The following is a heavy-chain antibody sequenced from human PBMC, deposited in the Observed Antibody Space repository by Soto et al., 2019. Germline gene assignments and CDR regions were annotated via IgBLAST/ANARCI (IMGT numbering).Heavy chain of an antibody. CDR3: ASKGKNYYDSSGYSH. CDR2: IYYSGST. V-gene: IGHV4-39*01. J-gene: IGHJ4*01. Sequence: PSETLSLTCTVSGGSISSSSYYWVWIRHPPGKGLEWIGSIYYSGSTYYNPSLKSRVTISVDTSKNQFSLKLSSVTAADTAVYYCASKGKNYYDSSGYSHWGQGTLVTVLL. CDR1: GGSISSSSYY. D-gene: IGHD3-22*01.